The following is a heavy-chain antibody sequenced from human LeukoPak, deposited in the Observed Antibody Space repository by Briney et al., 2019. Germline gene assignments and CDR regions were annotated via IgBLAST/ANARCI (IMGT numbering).Heavy chain of an antibody. Sequence: ASVKVSCKASGGTFSSYAISWVRQAPGQGLEWMGRIIPILGIVNYAQKFQGRVTITADKSTSTAYMELSSLRSEDTAVYYCARDREMATIPGGDYWGQGTLVTVSS. CDR3: ARDREMATIPGGDY. CDR2: IIPILGIV. J-gene: IGHJ4*02. D-gene: IGHD5-12*01. V-gene: IGHV1-69*04. CDR1: GGTFSSYA.